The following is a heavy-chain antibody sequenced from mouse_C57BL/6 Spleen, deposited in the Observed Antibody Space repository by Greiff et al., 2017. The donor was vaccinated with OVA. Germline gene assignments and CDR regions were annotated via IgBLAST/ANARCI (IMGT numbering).Heavy chain of an antibody. J-gene: IGHJ3*01. V-gene: IGHV1-64*01. CDR2: IHPNSGST. Sequence: QVHVKQPGAELVKPGASVKLSCKASGYTFTSYWMHWVKQRPGQGLEWIGMIHPNSGSTNYNEKFKSKATLTVDKSSSTAYMQLSSLTSEDSAVYYCARGDWFAYWGQGTLVTVSA. CDR1: GYTFTSYW. CDR3: ARGDWFAY.